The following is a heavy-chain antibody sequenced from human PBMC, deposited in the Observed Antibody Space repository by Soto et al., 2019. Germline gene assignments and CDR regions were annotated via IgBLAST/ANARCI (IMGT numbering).Heavy chain of an antibody. CDR3: ARYYSGSYFNWFDP. J-gene: IGHJ5*02. V-gene: IGHV4-39*01. D-gene: IGHD1-26*01. CDR1: GGSISSSSYY. CDR2: IYYSGST. Sequence: SETLSLTCTVSGGSISSSSYYWGWIRQPPGKGLEWIGSIYYSGSTYYNPSLKSRVTISVDTSKNQFSLKLSSVTAADTAVYYCARYYSGSYFNWFDPWGQGTLVTVSS.